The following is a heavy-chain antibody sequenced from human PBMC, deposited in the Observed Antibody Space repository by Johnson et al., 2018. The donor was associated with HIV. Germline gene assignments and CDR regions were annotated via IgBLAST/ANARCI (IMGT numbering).Heavy chain of an antibody. J-gene: IGHJ3*02. CDR3: AREGEGYSSSWYDAFDI. V-gene: IGHV3-30*04. CDR1: GFTFRSYA. CDR2: ISYDGSNK. Sequence: QMQLVESGGGVVQPGRSLRLSCAASGFTFRSYAMHWVRQAPGKGLEWVAVISYDGSNKYYADSVRGRFTISRDNSKNTLYLQMNSLRAEDTAVYYCAREGEGYSSSWYDAFDIWGQGTMVTVSS. D-gene: IGHD6-13*01.